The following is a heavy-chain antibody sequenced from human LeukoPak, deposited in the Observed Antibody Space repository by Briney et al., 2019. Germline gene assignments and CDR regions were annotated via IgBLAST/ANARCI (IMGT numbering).Heavy chain of an antibody. Sequence: SETLSLTCTVSGGSVSSGSYYWSWIRQPPGKGLEWIGYIYYRGSTNYNPSLKSRVTISVDTSKNQFSLKLSSVTAADTAIYYCARDYGDYGNDYWDQGILVTVSS. CDR1: GGSVSSGSYY. CDR2: IYYRGST. V-gene: IGHV4-61*01. D-gene: IGHD4-17*01. J-gene: IGHJ4*02. CDR3: ARDYGDYGNDY.